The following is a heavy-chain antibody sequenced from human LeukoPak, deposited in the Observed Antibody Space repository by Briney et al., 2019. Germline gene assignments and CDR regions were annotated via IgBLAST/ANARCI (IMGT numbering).Heavy chain of an antibody. J-gene: IGHJ3*02. CDR2: ISSSSSYI. CDR3: ARVRESKRAHYDAFDI. D-gene: IGHD5-24*01. Sequence: GGSLRLSCEASGFTFSSSNMNWVRQAPGRGLEWVSSISSSSSYIYYADSVKGRFTISRDNAKNSLSLQINSLRVEDTAVYYCARVRESKRAHYDAFDIWGQGTMVTVSS. CDR1: GFTFSSSN. V-gene: IGHV3-21*01.